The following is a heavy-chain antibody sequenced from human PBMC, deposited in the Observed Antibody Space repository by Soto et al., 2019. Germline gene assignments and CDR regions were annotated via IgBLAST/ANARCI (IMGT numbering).Heavy chain of an antibody. Sequence: QVQLQQWGAGLLKPSETLSLTCAVYGGSFSGYYWSWIRQPPGKGLEWIGEINHRGYTTYNPSLTSRVTISVDTSKNQFSLKLSSVTAADTAVYYCARVDIVTTNWFDPWGQGTLVTVSS. CDR2: INHRGYT. V-gene: IGHV4-34*01. D-gene: IGHD5-12*01. CDR1: GGSFSGYY. CDR3: ARVDIVTTNWFDP. J-gene: IGHJ5*02.